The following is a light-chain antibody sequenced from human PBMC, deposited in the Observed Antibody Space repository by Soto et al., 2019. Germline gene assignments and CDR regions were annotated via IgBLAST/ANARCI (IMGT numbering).Light chain of an antibody. CDR2: RNN. V-gene: IGLV1-47*01. CDR3: AAWDDSLSGVV. CDR1: ISNLGSNF. J-gene: IGLJ3*02. Sequence: QSVLTQPPSASGTPGQRVTISCSGRISNLGSNFIYWYQQLPGAAPKLLISRNNERPSGVPDRFSGSKSGTSASLAISGLRSEDEADYHCAAWDDSLSGVVFGGGTKLTVL.